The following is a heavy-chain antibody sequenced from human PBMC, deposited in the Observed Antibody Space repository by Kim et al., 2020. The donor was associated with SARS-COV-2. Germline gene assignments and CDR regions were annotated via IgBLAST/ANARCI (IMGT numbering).Heavy chain of an antibody. J-gene: IGHJ4*02. V-gene: IGHV1-18*04. CDR2: ISAYDGDT. D-gene: IGHD2-2*01. CDR1: GYTFTTYG. Sequence: ASVKVSCKASGYTFTTYGISWVRQAPGQGPEWMGRISAYDGDTNYAQKVQGRLTMTTDTSTSTAYMELRSLRSDDTAVYYCVRDQGFCTTTSCEDYFYYWGQGTRVTVSS. CDR3: VRDQGFCTTTSCEDYFYY.